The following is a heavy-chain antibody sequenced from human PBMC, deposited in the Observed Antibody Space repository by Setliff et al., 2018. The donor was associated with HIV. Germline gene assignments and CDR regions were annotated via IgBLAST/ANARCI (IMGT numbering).Heavy chain of an antibody. V-gene: IGHV4-59*01. D-gene: IGHD2-21*02. CDR1: GGSISTYY. CDR2: IYYSGST. J-gene: IGHJ3*02. CDR3: ARSDSYCAGDCYGVDGVDAFDI. Sequence: SETLSLTCTVSGGSISTYYWSWIRQPPGERLEWIGYIYYSGSTNYNPSLKSRVIMSVDTSKNQFSLKLSSVTAADTALYYCARSDSYCAGDCYGVDGVDAFDIWGQGTMVTV.